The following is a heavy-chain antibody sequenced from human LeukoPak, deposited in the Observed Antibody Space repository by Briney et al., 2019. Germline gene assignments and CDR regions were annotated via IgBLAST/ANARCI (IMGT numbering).Heavy chain of an antibody. Sequence: PGGSLRLSCAASGFTFSSYWMHWVRQAPGMGLVWVSRINSDGSSTSYADSVKGRFTISRDNAKNTLYLQMNSLRAEDTAVYYCERDGYDSSGYLFDYWGQGTLVTVPS. D-gene: IGHD3-22*01. CDR3: ERDGYDSSGYLFDY. J-gene: IGHJ4*02. V-gene: IGHV3-74*01. CDR2: INSDGSST. CDR1: GFTFSSYW.